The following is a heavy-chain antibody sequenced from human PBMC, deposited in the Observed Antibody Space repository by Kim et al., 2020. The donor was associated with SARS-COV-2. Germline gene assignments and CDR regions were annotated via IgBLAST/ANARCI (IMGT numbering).Heavy chain of an antibody. CDR2: ISHSGRT. D-gene: IGHD3-3*01. Sequence: SETLSLTCAVSGDSISSNNWWTWVRQPPGKGLEWVGEISHSGRTNYNPSLKSRVTISVDKSKNQFSLNLRSVTAADTAVYYCAREAWDDFLNGYDYWGQGTLVTVSS. J-gene: IGHJ4*02. V-gene: IGHV4-4*02. CDR3: AREAWDDFLNGYDY. CDR1: GDSISSNNW.